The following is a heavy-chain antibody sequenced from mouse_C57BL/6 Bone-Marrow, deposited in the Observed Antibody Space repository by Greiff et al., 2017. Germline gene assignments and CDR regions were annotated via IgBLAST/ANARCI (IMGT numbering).Heavy chain of an antibody. CDR2: IDPEDGDT. Sequence: VQLQQSGAELVKPGASVKLSCTASGFNITDYYMHWVKQRTGQGLEWIGRIDPEDGDTKYAQKFQGKGTITAATSSTPAYLQLSILTSEDTAVYDCAFYGSCPYWYFDVWGTGTTVTVSS. V-gene: IGHV14-2*01. CDR3: AFYGSCPYWYFDV. CDR1: GFNITDYY. D-gene: IGHD1-1*01. J-gene: IGHJ1*03.